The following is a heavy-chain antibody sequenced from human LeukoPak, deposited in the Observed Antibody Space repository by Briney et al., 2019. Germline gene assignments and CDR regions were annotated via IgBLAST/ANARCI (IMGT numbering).Heavy chain of an antibody. Sequence: PSETLSLTCAVSGGSISSGGYSWSWIRQPPGKGLEWVSYISSSSSTIYYADSVKGRFTTSRDNAKNSLYLQMNSLRDEDTAVYYCARDHVLRFLEWSVNFDYWGQGTLVTVSS. V-gene: IGHV3-48*02. D-gene: IGHD3-3*01. J-gene: IGHJ4*02. CDR1: GGSISSGGYS. CDR2: ISSSSSTI. CDR3: ARDHVLRFLEWSVNFDY.